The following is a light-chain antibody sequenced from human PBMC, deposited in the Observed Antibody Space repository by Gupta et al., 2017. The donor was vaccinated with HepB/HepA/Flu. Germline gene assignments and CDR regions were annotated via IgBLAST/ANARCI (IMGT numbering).Light chain of an antibody. CDR1: ESLLDSNGKTY. CDR2: EVS. V-gene: IGKV2D-29*01. J-gene: IGKJ1*01. Sequence: IVMSQTQLSLYVTPGQPASISCKSSESLLDSNGKTYLYWYLQKAGQPPQLLIYEVSNRFSGVPDRFSGSGSGTDFTLKISRVEAEDVGTYYCKQSIQHPKTFGQGTKVEI. CDR3: KQSIQHPKT.